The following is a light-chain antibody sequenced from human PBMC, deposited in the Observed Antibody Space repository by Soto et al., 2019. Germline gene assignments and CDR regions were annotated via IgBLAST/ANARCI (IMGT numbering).Light chain of an antibody. CDR1: SSNIGRSS. CDR3: SAWDDSLNGLDV. Sequence: QSVLTQAPSASGTPGQRFTISCSGSSSNIGRSSVNWYQHLPGTAPKLLIYSNDRRPSGVPERFSGSKSGTSASLAISGLQSEDEADYYCSAWDDSLNGLDVFGTGTKVTVL. V-gene: IGLV1-44*01. J-gene: IGLJ1*01. CDR2: SND.